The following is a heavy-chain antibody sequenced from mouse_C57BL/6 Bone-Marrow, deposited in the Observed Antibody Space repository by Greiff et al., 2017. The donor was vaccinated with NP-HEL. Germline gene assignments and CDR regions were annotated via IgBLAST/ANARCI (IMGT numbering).Heavy chain of an antibody. CDR3: ARADGYYPFAY. CDR1: GYTFTSYG. J-gene: IGHJ3*01. D-gene: IGHD2-3*01. V-gene: IGHV1-81*01. Sequence: VQLVESGAELARPGASVKLSCKASGYTFTSYGISWVKQRTGQGLEWIGEIYPRSGNTYYNEKFKGKATLTADKSSSTAYMELRSLTSEDSAVYFCARADGYYPFAYWGQGTLVTVSA. CDR2: IYPRSGNT.